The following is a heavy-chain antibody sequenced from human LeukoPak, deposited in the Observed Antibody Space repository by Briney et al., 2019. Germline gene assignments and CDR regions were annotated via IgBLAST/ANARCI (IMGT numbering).Heavy chain of an antibody. CDR3: ARDDPAAGYYYDY. Sequence: PGGSLRLSCAASGFAFDRHWMHWVRHAPGKGLVWVSRMNIDGSSTTYADSVTGRFTISRDNAKNTLYLQMNSLRAEDTAVYYCARDDPAAGYYYDYWGQGTLVTVSS. D-gene: IGHD6-13*01. J-gene: IGHJ4*02. CDR1: GFAFDRHW. V-gene: IGHV3-74*01. CDR2: MNIDGSST.